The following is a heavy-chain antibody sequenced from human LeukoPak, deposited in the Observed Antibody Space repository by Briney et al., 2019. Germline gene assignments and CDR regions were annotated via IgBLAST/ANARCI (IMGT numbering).Heavy chain of an antibody. J-gene: IGHJ4*02. V-gene: IGHV3-74*01. CDR1: GFTFSDYW. Sequence: GGSLRLSCAASGFTFSDYWMHWVRQAPGKGLVWVSRIDTDGSSATYADSVKGRFTISRDNAKNTVYLQMNSLRVEDTGVYSCASALTTVAPHFHYWGQGTLVTVSS. D-gene: IGHD4-23*01. CDR3: ASALTTVAPHFHY. CDR2: IDTDGSSA.